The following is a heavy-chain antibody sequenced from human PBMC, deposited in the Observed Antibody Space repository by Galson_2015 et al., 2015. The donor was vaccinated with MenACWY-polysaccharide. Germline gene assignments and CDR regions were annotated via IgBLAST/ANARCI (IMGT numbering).Heavy chain of an antibody. Sequence: SLRLSCAASGLRISGQWMHWVRQVPGKGLVWVSRIHSDASGTSYADSVKGRFTISRDNAKNTLYLQMNSLRAEDTALYYCARKSAIAVGWGAFDIWGQGTMVTVSS. CDR1: GLRISGQW. CDR3: ARKSAIAVGWGAFDI. J-gene: IGHJ3*02. D-gene: IGHD6-19*01. V-gene: IGHV3-74*01. CDR2: IHSDASGT.